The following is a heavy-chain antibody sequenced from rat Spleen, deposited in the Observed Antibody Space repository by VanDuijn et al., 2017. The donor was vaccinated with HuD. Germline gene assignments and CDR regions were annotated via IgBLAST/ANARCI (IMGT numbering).Heavy chain of an antibody. CDR1: GYTFTSYY. V-gene: IGHV1-43*01. Sequence: QIQLQQSGAELAKPGSSVKISCKTSGYTFTSYYITWIKQTTGQGLECIGYINTGSGGTKYNEKFKDKATLTVDKSSSTAFMQLSILTPADSAVYYCARGSMGVPDFDYWGQGVMVTVSS. J-gene: IGHJ2*01. D-gene: IGHD1-7*01. CDR3: ARGSMGVPDFDY. CDR2: INTGSGGT.